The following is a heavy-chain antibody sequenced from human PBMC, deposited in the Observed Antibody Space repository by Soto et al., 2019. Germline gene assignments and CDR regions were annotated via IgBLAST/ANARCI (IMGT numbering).Heavy chain of an antibody. Sequence: LVKVSGKASGSTFSSYAISWVRQAPGRGLESMGGNIPIFGTANYARKSQGRVTITADESTSTAYMELSILGSEDTAVYYCTTTRRDYWGQGTLVTVSS. CDR1: GSTFSSYA. J-gene: IGHJ4*02. V-gene: IGHV1-69*13. CDR2: NIPIFGTA. CDR3: TTTRRDY.